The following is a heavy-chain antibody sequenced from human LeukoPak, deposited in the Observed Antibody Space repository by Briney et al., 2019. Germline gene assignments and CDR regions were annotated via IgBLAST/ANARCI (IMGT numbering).Heavy chain of an antibody. CDR2: IIPIFGTA. J-gene: IGHJ4*02. CDR1: GGTFSSYA. CDR3: ASQQYSSGWYYFDY. Sequence: GASVKVSCKASGGTFSSYAISWVRQAPGQGLEWMGGIIPIFGTANYAQKFQGRVTITADESTSTAYMELSSLRSEDTAVYYCASQQYSSGWYYFDYWGQGTLVTVSS. V-gene: IGHV1-69*13. D-gene: IGHD6-19*01.